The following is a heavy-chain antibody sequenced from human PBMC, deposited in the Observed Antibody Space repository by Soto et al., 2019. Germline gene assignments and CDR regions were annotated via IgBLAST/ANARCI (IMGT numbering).Heavy chain of an antibody. Sequence: ASVKVSCKASGYTFTDYFMYWVRQAPGQGLEWTGWINPKSGGTNYAQKFQDRVTMARDTSINTAYMELSRLRSDDTAMYYCAKAQFGSSTWYYYGMDVWGQGTTVTVSS. CDR2: INPKSGGT. V-gene: IGHV1-2*02. CDR1: GYTFTDYF. J-gene: IGHJ6*02. D-gene: IGHD6-13*01. CDR3: AKAQFGSSTWYYYGMDV.